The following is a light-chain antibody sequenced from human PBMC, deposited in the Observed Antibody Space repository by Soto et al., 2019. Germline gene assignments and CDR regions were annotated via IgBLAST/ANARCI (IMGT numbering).Light chain of an antibody. CDR3: GTWDTGLTPRGV. CDR1: SSNIGNNS. Sequence: QSVLTQPPSVSAAPGQKVSISCSGSSSNIGNNSVAWYQHLPGTAPKLLIYDDNKRLSGIPDRFSGSKSGTSATLGITGLQIGDEADYYCGTWDTGLTPRGVFATGTKVTVL. J-gene: IGLJ1*01. CDR2: DDN. V-gene: IGLV1-51*01.